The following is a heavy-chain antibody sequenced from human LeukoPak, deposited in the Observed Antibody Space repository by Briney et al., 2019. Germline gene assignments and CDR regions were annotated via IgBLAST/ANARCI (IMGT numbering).Heavy chain of an antibody. CDR3: ARFSNHLDY. J-gene: IGHJ4*02. CDR1: GYNCANYW. CDR2: VYGGNSDA. V-gene: IGHV5-51*01. Sequence: GESLQISCEASGYNCANYWIGWVRQMPGKGLEWMGTVYGGNSDARYSPSFQGQVTFSADKSLNTAYLQWSSLKASDTAIYYCARFSNHLDYWGQGTLVTVSS.